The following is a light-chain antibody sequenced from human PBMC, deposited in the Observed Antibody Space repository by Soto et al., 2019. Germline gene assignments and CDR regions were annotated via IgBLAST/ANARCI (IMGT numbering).Light chain of an antibody. J-gene: IGKJ1*01. Sequence: EIVLTQSPGTLSLSPGERATLSCRASQSVSSSYLAWCQQKPGQAPRLLIYGASSRATGIPDRFSGSGSGTDFTLTISRLEPEDSAVYYCQQYGSSPPWTFGQGTKVDIK. CDR2: GAS. CDR1: QSVSSSY. CDR3: QQYGSSPPWT. V-gene: IGKV3-20*01.